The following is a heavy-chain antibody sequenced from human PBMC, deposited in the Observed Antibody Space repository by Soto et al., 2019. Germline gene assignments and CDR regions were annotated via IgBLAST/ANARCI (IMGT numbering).Heavy chain of an antibody. CDR1: GFNFEEYG. J-gene: IGHJ4*02. CDR3: ARGDIAVAVSSDY. Sequence: EVHLVESGGRMVRPGESLRLSCVASGFNFEEYGMTWVRQAPGKGLEWVAGSNWDGDDTGYADSVQGRFTISRDNAKKFLYLQMNSLRVEDTALYYCARGDIAVAVSSDYWGQGTLVTVSS. V-gene: IGHV3-20*04. D-gene: IGHD6-19*01. CDR2: SNWDGDDT.